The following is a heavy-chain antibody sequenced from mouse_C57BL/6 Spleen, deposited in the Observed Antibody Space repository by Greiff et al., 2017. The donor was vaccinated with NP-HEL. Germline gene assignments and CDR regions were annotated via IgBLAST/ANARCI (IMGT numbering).Heavy chain of an antibody. J-gene: IGHJ2*01. Sequence: QVQLQQSGAELVKPGASVKISCKASGYAFSSYWMNWVKQRPGKGLEWIGQIYPGDGDTNYNGKFKGKATLTADKSSSTAYMQLSSLTSEDAAVYFCARGGLAGGYFDYWGQDTTLTVSS. CDR3: ARGGLAGGYFDY. CDR1: GYAFSSYW. V-gene: IGHV1-80*01. CDR2: IYPGDGDT.